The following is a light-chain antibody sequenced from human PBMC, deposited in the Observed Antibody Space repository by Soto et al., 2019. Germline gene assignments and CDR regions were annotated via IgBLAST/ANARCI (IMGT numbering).Light chain of an antibody. CDR3: QQYGSSPRT. V-gene: IGKV3-20*01. J-gene: IGKJ1*01. Sequence: IVLTQSPGTLSLSPGERATLSCRASQSVSSGYLAWYQKKPGQAPRILIYGESSRATGIPDRFSGSGSGTDFTLTISRLEPEDFAVYYCQQYGSSPRTFGQGTKVDIK. CDR2: GES. CDR1: QSVSSGY.